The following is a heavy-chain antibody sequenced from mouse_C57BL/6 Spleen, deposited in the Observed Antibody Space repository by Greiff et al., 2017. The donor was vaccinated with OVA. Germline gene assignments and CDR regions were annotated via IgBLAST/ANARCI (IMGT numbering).Heavy chain of an antibody. CDR3: ARRDWDKDYFDY. D-gene: IGHD4-1*01. V-gene: IGHV5-12*01. J-gene: IGHJ2*01. CDR1: GFTFSDYY. Sequence: EVKLVESGGGLVQPGGSLKLSCAASGFTFSDYYMYWVRQTPEKRLEWVAYISNGGGSTYYPDTVKGRFTISRDNAKNTLYLQMSRLKSEDTAMYYCARRDWDKDYFDYWGQGTTLTVSS. CDR2: ISNGGGST.